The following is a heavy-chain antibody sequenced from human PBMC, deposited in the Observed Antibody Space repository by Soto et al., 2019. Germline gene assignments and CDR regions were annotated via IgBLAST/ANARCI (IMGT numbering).Heavy chain of an antibody. CDR3: ARDMHSSSWYKREFDY. J-gene: IGHJ4*02. CDR2: INPNSGGT. Sequence: ASVKVSCKASGYTFTGYYMHWVRQAPGQGLEWMGWINPNSGGTNYAQKFQGRVTMTRDTSISTAYMELSRLRSDDTAVYYCARDMHSSSWYKREFDYWGQGTLVTASS. V-gene: IGHV1-2*02. CDR1: GYTFTGYY. D-gene: IGHD6-13*01.